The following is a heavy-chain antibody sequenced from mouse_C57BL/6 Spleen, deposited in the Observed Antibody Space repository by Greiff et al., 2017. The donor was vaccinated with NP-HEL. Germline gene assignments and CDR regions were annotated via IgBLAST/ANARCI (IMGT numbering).Heavy chain of an antibody. CDR1: GFTFSSYA. CDR3: ALDSSRGFAY. CDR2: ISDGGSYT. D-gene: IGHD3-2*02. J-gene: IGHJ3*01. Sequence: EVQLVESGGGLVKPGGSLKLSCAASGFTFSSYAMSWVRQTPEKRLEWVATISDGGSYTYYPDNVKGRFTISRDNAKNNLYLQMSHLKSEDTAMYYCALDSSRGFAYWGQGTLVTVSA. V-gene: IGHV5-4*01.